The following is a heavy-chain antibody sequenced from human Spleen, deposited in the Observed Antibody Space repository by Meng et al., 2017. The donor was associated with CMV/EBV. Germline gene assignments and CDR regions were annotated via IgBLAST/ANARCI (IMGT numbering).Heavy chain of an antibody. Sequence: VSGGAISSYGYCWTWIRQFPGKGLEWIGYIYDSGTTYYNPSLKSRVTISLDTSENQFSLKLSSVTAADTALYYCARGDAVTLYFGYWGQGSLVTVSS. CDR1: GGAISSYGYC. CDR3: ARGDAVTLYFGY. V-gene: IGHV4-31*02. J-gene: IGHJ4*02. D-gene: IGHD2-21*02. CDR2: IYDSGTT.